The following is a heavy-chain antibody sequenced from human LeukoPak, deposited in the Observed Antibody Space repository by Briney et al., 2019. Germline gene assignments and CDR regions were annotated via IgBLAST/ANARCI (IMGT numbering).Heavy chain of an antibody. CDR3: ARARGYSYIVDY. J-gene: IGHJ4*02. D-gene: IGHD5-18*01. Sequence: SETLSLTCAVSGGSISGGGYSWSWIRQPPGKGLEWIGYIYHSGSTYYNPSLKSRVTISVDRSKNQFSLKLSSVTAADTAVYYCARARGYSYIVDYWGQGTLITVSS. CDR1: GGSISGGGYS. CDR2: IYHSGST. V-gene: IGHV4-30-2*01.